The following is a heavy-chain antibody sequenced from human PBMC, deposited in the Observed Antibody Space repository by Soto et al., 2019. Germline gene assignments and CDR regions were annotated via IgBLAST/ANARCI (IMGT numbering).Heavy chain of an antibody. CDR1: GGSISGYY. D-gene: IGHD3-10*01. CDR3: AREEGMVRGRAAFDI. V-gene: IGHV4-59*01. Sequence: PSETLCLTCTVSGGSISGYYGSWIRQPPGKGLEWIGYIYYSGSTNYNPSLKSRVTISVDTSKNQFSLKLSSVTAADTAVYYCAREEGMVRGRAAFDIWGQGTMVTVSS. J-gene: IGHJ3*02. CDR2: IYYSGST.